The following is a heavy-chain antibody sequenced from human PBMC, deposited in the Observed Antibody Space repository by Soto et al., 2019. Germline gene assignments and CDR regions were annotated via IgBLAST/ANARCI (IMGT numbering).Heavy chain of an antibody. Sequence: LVESGGGLVQSGGSLRLSCAASGFTFDYYWMHWVHQVPGKGLLWVSHIQNDASLTTYADSVKGRFIISRDNAKNTLYLQMIGLRVEDTAVYFCVRGQRGGFDLWGQGTMVTVSS. CDR3: VRGQRGGFDL. CDR2: IQNDASLT. D-gene: IGHD2-15*01. CDR1: GFTFDYYW. V-gene: IGHV3-74*01. J-gene: IGHJ3*01.